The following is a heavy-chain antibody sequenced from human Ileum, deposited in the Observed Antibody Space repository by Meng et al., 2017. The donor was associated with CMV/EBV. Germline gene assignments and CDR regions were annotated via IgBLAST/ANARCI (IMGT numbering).Heavy chain of an antibody. CDR3: ARDNWGYDY. CDR1: GYTFTNHN. V-gene: IGHV1-18*01. Sequence: QCDLAQSGTDVKKPGASVQVSCKTSGYTFTNHNIAWVRQAPGQGLEWMGWISVLHGNTDYAQKYQDRVTMTRDTSTNTAYMELRSLTSDDTAMYYCARDNWGYDYWGQGTLVTVSS. CDR2: ISVLHGNT. D-gene: IGHD7-27*01. J-gene: IGHJ4*02.